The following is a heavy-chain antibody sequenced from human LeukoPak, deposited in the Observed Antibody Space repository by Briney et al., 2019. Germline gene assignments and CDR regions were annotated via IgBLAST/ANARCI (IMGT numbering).Heavy chain of an antibody. V-gene: IGHV4-59*12. CDR2: IYYSGST. J-gene: IGHJ4*02. Sequence: PSETLSLTCTVSGGSISRYYWSWIRQPPGKGLEWIGYIYYSGSTNYNPSLKSRVTISVDTSKNQFSLKLSSVTAADTAVYYCARGVVVVPAASNFDYWGQGTLVTVSS. CDR1: GGSISRYY. D-gene: IGHD2-2*01. CDR3: ARGVVVVPAASNFDY.